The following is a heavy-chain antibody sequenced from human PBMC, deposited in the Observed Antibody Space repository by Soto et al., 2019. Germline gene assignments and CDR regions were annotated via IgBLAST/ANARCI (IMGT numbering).Heavy chain of an antibody. Sequence: SVSNAWMNWVRQAPGKGLEWVGRIKSKTDGGTTDYAAPVKGRFTISRDDSKNTLYLQMNSLKTEDTAVYYCTTVSAGGYSYGYPTIDYWGQGTLVTVSS. V-gene: IGHV3-15*07. D-gene: IGHD5-18*01. CDR3: TTVSAGGYSYGYPTIDY. CDR1: SVSNAW. CDR2: IKSKTDGGTT. J-gene: IGHJ4*02.